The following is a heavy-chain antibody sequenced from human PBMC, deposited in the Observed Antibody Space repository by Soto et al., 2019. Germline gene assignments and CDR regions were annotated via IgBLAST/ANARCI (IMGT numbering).Heavy chain of an antibody. CDR1: GFTFSGST. J-gene: IGHJ1*01. CDR2: IRSKANDYAT. Sequence: EVQLVQSGGGLVQPGGSLKLSCAASGFTFSGSTVHWVRQASGEGLQWVGRIRSKANDYATTYIASVKGRFTISRDDSRNTAYLQMSDLKTEDTAVYYCTGGYCTGVTCYSGYFQHWGQGPLVTVFS. CDR3: TGGYCTGVTCYSGYFQH. D-gene: IGHD2-15*01. V-gene: IGHV3-73*02.